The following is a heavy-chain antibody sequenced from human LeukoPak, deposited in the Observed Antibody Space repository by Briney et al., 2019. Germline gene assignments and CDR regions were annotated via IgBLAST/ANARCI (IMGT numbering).Heavy chain of an antibody. J-gene: IGHJ4*02. CDR3: ARKGCTGDCYILDY. V-gene: IGHV1-18*01. D-gene: IGHD2-21*02. CDR2: INTDSGNT. Sequence: WASVSVSFRASGYTFNICGFNWMWLAPGHGLEWMGWINTDSGNTNYAQNLQGRVTMTRDTSTGTAYMELKSLTSDDTAVYYCARKGCTGDCYILDYWGQGTLVTVSS. CDR1: GYTFNICG.